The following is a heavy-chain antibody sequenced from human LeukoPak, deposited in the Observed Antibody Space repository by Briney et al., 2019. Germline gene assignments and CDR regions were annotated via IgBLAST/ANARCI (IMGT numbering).Heavy chain of an antibody. D-gene: IGHD4-23*01. Sequence: GESLKISCKGSGYSFTSYWIGWVRQTPGKGLEWMGIIYPGDSDTRYSPSFQGQVTISADKSISTAYLQWSSLKASDTAMYYCASSPSGNSDAFDIWGQGTMVTVSS. J-gene: IGHJ3*02. V-gene: IGHV5-51*01. CDR2: IYPGDSDT. CDR1: GYSFTSYW. CDR3: ASSPSGNSDAFDI.